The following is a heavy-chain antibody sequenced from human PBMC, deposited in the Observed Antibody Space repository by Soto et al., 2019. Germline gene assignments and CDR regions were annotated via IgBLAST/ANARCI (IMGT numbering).Heavy chain of an antibody. V-gene: IGHV4-39*01. CDR1: GGSISSSSYY. Sequence: QLQLQESGPGLVKPSETLSLTCTVSGGSISSSSYYWGWIRQPPGKGLEWIGGIYYSGGTYYNPSLQSRVTISVHTSKTQFPLQLSSAPAPATAVYYCPRHAPDGIYSYYWGQRTLVTVSS. D-gene: IGHD1-26*01. CDR2: IYYSGGT. CDR3: PRHAPDGIYSYY. J-gene: IGHJ4*02.